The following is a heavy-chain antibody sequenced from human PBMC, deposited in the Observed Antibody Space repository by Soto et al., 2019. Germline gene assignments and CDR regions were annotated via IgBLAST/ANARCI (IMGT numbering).Heavy chain of an antibody. Sequence: EVQLVESGGGLVQPGRSLRLSCAASGFTFDDYAMHWVRQAPGKGLEWVSGISWNSGSTGYADSVKGRFTISRDNAKNSLYLQMNSLRAEDTALYYCAKDMSQAAASGAVFDYWGQGTLVTVSS. CDR2: ISWNSGST. V-gene: IGHV3-9*01. J-gene: IGHJ4*02. CDR1: GFTFDDYA. CDR3: AKDMSQAAASGAVFDY. D-gene: IGHD6-25*01.